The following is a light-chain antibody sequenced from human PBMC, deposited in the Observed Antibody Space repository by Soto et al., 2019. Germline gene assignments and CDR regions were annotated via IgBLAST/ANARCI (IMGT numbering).Light chain of an antibody. CDR3: QQYNSYSET. V-gene: IGKV1-5*01. Sequence: DIQMTQSPSTLSASVGDRVTITCRASQSISSWLAWYQQKPGKAPKLLIYDASSLESGVPSRFSGSGSGTEFTLTISSLQPDDVATYYCQQYNSYSETLGQGTKVDI. J-gene: IGKJ1*01. CDR2: DAS. CDR1: QSISSW.